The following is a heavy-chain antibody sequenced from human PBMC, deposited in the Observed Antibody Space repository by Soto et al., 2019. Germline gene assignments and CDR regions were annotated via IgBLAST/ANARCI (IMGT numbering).Heavy chain of an antibody. J-gene: IGHJ3*01. Sequence: QLVQSGAEVMEPGASVKISCEASGYPFTAFFMHGVRQAPGQGLEWLGIINPSGGATSYAQKFQGRVNMTGDAATITFYVELGGLRSDDTAVYYCAKDRYCGTSSCYTPEDSFDVWGQGTVVTVSS. D-gene: IGHD2-21*01. CDR3: AKDRYCGTSSCYTPEDSFDV. CDR2: INPSGGAT. V-gene: IGHV1-46*01. CDR1: GYPFTAFF.